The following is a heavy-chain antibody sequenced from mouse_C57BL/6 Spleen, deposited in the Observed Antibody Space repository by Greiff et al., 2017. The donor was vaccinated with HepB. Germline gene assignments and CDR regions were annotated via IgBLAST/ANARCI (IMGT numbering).Heavy chain of an antibody. Sequence: DVKLVESGGGLVKPGGSLKLSCAASGFTFSSYTMSWVRQTPEKRLEWVATISGGGGNTYYPDSVKGRFTISRDNAKNTLYLQMSSLRSEDTALYYCARHEDYYSNPFAYWGQGTLVTVSA. V-gene: IGHV5-9*01. CDR3: ARHEDYYSNPFAY. CDR2: ISGGGGNT. D-gene: IGHD2-5*01. CDR1: GFTFSSYT. J-gene: IGHJ3*01.